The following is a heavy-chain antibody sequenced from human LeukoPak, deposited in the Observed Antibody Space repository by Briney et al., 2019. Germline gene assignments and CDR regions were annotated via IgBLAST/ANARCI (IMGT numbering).Heavy chain of an antibody. D-gene: IGHD5-12*01. V-gene: IGHV3-23*01. Sequence: GGSLRLSCAASGFTFSNYAMSWVRQAPGKGLEWVSAISGSGGSTYYADSVKGRFTISRDNSKNTLYLQMNSLRAEDTAVYYCAKGGSPYSGYDPFDYWGQGTLVTVSS. CDR1: GFTFSNYA. J-gene: IGHJ4*02. CDR3: AKGGSPYSGYDPFDY. CDR2: ISGSGGST.